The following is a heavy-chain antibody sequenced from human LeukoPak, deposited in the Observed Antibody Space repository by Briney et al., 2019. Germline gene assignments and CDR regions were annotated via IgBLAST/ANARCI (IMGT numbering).Heavy chain of an antibody. J-gene: IGHJ5*02. CDR1: GGSISSGSYY. D-gene: IGHD4-11*01. CDR2: IYTSGST. Sequence: SQTLSLTCTVSGGSISSGSYYWSWIRQPAGKGLEYIGRIYTSGSTSYNPSLKSRVTISVDTSKNQFSLKLSSVTAAETAVYYCARAVRLGKLNWFDPWGQGTLVTVSS. CDR3: ARAVRLGKLNWFDP. V-gene: IGHV4-61*02.